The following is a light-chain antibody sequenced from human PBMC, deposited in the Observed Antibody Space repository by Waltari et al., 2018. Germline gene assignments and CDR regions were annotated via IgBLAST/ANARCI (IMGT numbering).Light chain of an antibody. CDR1: QSVSSN. V-gene: IGKV3-15*01. Sequence: EIVMTQSPATLSVSPGERVTLSCRASQSVSSNLAWYQQKPGQAPRVLIYAASTRATGIPARFSGSGSGTEFTLTICSLQSEDFAVYYCQQYNNWPPMYTFGQGTKLEIK. J-gene: IGKJ2*01. CDR2: AAS. CDR3: QQYNNWPPMYT.